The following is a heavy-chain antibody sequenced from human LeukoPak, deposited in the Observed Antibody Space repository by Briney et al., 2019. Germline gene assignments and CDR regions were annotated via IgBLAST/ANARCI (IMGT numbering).Heavy chain of an antibody. Sequence: GGSLRLSCAASGFIFSSYAMSWVRQAPGKGLEWLSVIYSGGSTYHADSVKGRFTISRDNSKNTLYLQMNSLRAEDTAVYYCTTKRGYSYGYADWGQGTLVTVSS. CDR2: IYSGGST. V-gene: IGHV3-66*01. D-gene: IGHD5-18*01. CDR3: TTKRGYSYGYAD. CDR1: GFIFSSYA. J-gene: IGHJ4*02.